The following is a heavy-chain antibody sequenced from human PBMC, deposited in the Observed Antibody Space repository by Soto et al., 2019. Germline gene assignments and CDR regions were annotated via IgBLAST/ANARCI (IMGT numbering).Heavy chain of an antibody. CDR1: GFTFSTYA. Sequence: ELQLLESGGGLVQPGGSLRLSCAASGFTFSTYAMSWVRQAPGKGLEWVSAISDSGGSTYYADSVTGRFTISRDNSKNALFLQMNSLRAEDTAIYYCAKAFRVAGIHSCDYWGQGTLVTVSS. V-gene: IGHV3-23*01. D-gene: IGHD6-19*01. CDR2: ISDSGGST. J-gene: IGHJ4*02. CDR3: AKAFRVAGIHSCDY.